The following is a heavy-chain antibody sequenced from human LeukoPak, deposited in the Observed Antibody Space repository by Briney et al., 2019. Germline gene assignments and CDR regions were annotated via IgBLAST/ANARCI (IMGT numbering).Heavy chain of an antibody. CDR3: ARLLWFGQFYFDY. D-gene: IGHD3-10*01. J-gene: IGHJ4*02. Sequence: PSETLSLTCTVSGGSISSSSYYWGWIRQPPGKGLEWIGSIYYSGSTYYNPSLKSRVTISVDTSKNQFSLKLCSVTAADTAVYYCARLLWFGQFYFDYWGQGTLVTVSS. V-gene: IGHV4-39*07. CDR1: GGSISSSSYY. CDR2: IYYSGST.